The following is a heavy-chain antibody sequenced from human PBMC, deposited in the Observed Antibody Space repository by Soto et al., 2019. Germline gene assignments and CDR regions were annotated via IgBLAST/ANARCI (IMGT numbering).Heavy chain of an antibody. CDR1: AYTFTCYD. J-gene: IGHJ3*02. V-gene: IGHV1-8*01. CDR2: MNPNSGNT. CDR3: ARDRNLRGGFDI. D-gene: IGHD2-15*01. Sequence: ASVKVSCKPSAYTFTCYDINWVRQATGQGLEWMGWMNPNSGNTGYAQKFQGRVTMTRNTSITTAYMELSSLRSEDTAAYYCARDRNLRGGFDISGQGTMVTV.